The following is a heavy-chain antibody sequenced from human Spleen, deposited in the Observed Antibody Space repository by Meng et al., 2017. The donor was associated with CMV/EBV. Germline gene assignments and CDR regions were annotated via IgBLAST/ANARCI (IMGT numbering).Heavy chain of an antibody. D-gene: IGHD3-16*01. J-gene: IGHJ5*02. CDR2: IYYSGST. CDR3: ARVYVSVMTINWFDP. V-gene: IGHV4-61*08. Sequence: SETLSLTCTVSGGSISSGGYYWSWIRQLPGKGLEWIGYIYYSGSTYYNPSLKSRVTISVDTSKNQFSLKLSSVTAADTAVYYCARVYVSVMTINWFDPWGQGTLVTVSS. CDR1: GGSISSGGYY.